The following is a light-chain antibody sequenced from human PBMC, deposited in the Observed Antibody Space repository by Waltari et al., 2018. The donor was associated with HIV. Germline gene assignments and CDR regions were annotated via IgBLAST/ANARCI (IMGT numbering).Light chain of an antibody. CDR3: SSYAGSNNVV. J-gene: IGLJ2*01. Sequence: QSALTQPPSASGSPGQSVTISCTGTSSDVGGYNYVSWYQQHPGKAPKLMIYGVNKRPSGVPDRFSGSKSVNTASLTVSGLQAEDEAEYYCSSYAGSNNVVFGGVTKLTVL. V-gene: IGLV2-8*01. CDR1: SSDVGGYNY. CDR2: GVN.